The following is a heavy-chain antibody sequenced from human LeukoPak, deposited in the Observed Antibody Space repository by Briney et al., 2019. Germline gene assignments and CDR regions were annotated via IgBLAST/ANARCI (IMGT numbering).Heavy chain of an antibody. CDR1: GYTFTGYY. J-gene: IGHJ6*03. Sequence: ASVKVSCKASGYTFTGYYMHWVRQAPGQGLEWMGWINPNHGDTNYAQKFQDRVSMTRDTSISTAYMHLSRLRSADTAVYYCARGMEPYYYMDVWGKGTTVTVFS. V-gene: IGHV1-2*02. CDR3: ARGMEPYYYMDV. CDR2: INPNHGDT. D-gene: IGHD1-26*01.